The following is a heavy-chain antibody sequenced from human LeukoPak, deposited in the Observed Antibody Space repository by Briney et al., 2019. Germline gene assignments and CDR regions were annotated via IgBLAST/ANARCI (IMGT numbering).Heavy chain of an antibody. CDR3: ARGRGWIDP. CDR1: GFTFTNNW. V-gene: IGHV3-7*01. D-gene: IGHD5-24*01. J-gene: IGHJ5*02. CDR2: VNEDGSEQ. Sequence: PGGSLRLTCAASGFTFTNNWMTWFRQAPAKGLEWVANVNEDGSEQNYLDSVKGRFTISRDNAKNSVYLQMNNLRVEETAVYYCARGRGWIDPWGQGTLVTVSS.